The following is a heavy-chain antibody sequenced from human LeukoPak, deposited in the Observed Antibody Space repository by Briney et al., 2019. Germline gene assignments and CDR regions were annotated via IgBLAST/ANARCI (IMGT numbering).Heavy chain of an antibody. Sequence: SETLSLTCTVSGGSISTYYWSWIRQPPGKGLEWIGYIYYSGSTNHNPSLKSRVTISVDTSKNQLSLKLTSVLAADTAVYYSARGKDYYDTSGYPTFHYWGQGTLVTVSS. D-gene: IGHD3-22*01. V-gene: IGHV4-59*01. CDR2: IYYSGST. CDR1: GGSISTYY. J-gene: IGHJ4*02. CDR3: ARGKDYYDTSGYPTFHY.